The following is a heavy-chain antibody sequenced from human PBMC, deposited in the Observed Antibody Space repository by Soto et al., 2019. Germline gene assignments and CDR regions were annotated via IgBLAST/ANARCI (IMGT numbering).Heavy chain of an antibody. V-gene: IGHV3-7*01. CDR3: ARHRGRIVAHACFDC. J-gene: IGHJ5*01. CDR2: IKEDASEE. CDR1: GFSFDRAW. Sequence: EVQLVESGGDLVQPGGSLRLSCAGSGFSFDRAWMSWVRQAPGKGLEWVAKIKEDASEEYSVDSVKGRLTISKDNAKYSLYLQVNRLRAEDTGAYYCARHRGRIVAHACFDCCGQGALVTVSS. D-gene: IGHD3-3*02.